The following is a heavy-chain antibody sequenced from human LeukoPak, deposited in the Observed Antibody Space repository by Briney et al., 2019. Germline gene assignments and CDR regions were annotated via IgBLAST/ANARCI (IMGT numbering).Heavy chain of an antibody. CDR2: ISGSGGST. J-gene: IGHJ4*02. CDR3: AKDGLVPAAMALNFDY. CDR1: GFTFSGYA. D-gene: IGHD2-2*01. Sequence: GGSLRLSCAASGFTFSGYAMSWVRQAPGKGLEWVSAISGSGGSTYYADSVKGRFTISRDNSKNTLYLQMNSLRAEDTAVYYCAKDGLVPAAMALNFDYWGQGTLVTVPS. V-gene: IGHV3-23*01.